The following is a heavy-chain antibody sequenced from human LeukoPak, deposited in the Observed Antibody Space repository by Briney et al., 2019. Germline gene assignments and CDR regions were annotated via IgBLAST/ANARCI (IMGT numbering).Heavy chain of an antibody. CDR2: IIPIFGTA. CDR1: GGTFSSYA. J-gene: IGHJ4*02. V-gene: IGHV1-69*05. D-gene: IGHD2-2*01. Sequence: SVKVSCKASGGTFSSYAISWVRQAPGQGLEWMGGIIPIFGTANYAQKFQGRVTITTDESTSTAYMELSSLRSEDTAVYYCATLYCSSTSCYHPFGYWGQGTLVTVSS. CDR3: ATLYCSSTSCYHPFGY.